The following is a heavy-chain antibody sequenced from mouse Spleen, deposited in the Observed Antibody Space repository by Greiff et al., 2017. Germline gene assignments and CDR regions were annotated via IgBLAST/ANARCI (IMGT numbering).Heavy chain of an antibody. J-gene: IGHJ4*01. CDR2: IRNKANGYTT. Sequence: EVQLVESGGGLVQPGGSLSLSCAASGFTFTDYYMSWVRQPPGKALEWLGFIRNKANGYTTEYSASVKGRFTISRDNSQSILYLQMNALRAEDSATYYCARYNPGGSYAMDYWGQGTSVTVSS. CDR3: ARYNPGGSYAMDY. CDR1: GFTFTDYY. V-gene: IGHV7-3*01. D-gene: IGHD1-1*01.